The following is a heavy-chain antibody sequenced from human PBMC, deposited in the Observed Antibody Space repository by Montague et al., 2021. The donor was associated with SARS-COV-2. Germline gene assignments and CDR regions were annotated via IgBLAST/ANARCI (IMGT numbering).Heavy chain of an antibody. V-gene: IGHV4-31*03. CDR1: GGSISSGGYY. D-gene: IGHD6-13*01. CDR2: IYYSGST. Sequence: SLSLTCTVSGGSISSGGYYWSWIRQHPGKGLEWIGYIYYSGSTYYNPSLKSRVTISVDTSKNQFSLELSSVTAADTAVYYCARGKGSSWSYNWLDPWGQGTLVTVSS. CDR3: ARGKGSSWSYNWLDP. J-gene: IGHJ5*02.